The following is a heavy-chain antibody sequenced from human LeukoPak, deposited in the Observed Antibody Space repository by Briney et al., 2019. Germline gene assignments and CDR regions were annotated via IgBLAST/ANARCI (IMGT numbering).Heavy chain of an antibody. J-gene: IGHJ6*02. CDR3: ARDKGVPPAISGYYGMDV. D-gene: IGHD2-2*02. V-gene: IGHV1-18*01. CDR2: ISAYNGNT. Sequence: ASVKVSCKASGYTFTSYGISWVRQAPGQGLEWMGWISAYNGNTNYAQKLQGRVTMTTDTSTSTAYMELRSLRSDDTAVYYCARDKGVPPAISGYYGMDVWGQGTTVTVSS. CDR1: GYTFTSYG.